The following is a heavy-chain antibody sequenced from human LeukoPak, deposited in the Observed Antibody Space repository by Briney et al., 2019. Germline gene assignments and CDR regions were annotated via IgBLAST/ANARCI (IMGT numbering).Heavy chain of an antibody. CDR2: ISTYNGNT. J-gene: IGHJ5*02. CDR3: ARGFLSSGWYPNNWFDP. CDR1: GYAFTSYG. D-gene: IGHD6-19*01. Sequence: GASVKVSCKASGYAFTSYGISWVRQAPGQGLEWMGWISTYNGNTNYAQRLQGRLTMTTATSTSTAYMELRSLRSEDTAVYYCARGFLSSGWYPNNWFDPWGQGTLVTVSS. V-gene: IGHV1-18*01.